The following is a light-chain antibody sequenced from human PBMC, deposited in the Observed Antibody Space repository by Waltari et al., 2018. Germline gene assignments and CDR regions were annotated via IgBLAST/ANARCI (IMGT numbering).Light chain of an antibody. Sequence: EIVLTQSPATLSLSPGERATLSCRASENINIFLDWYQQKPGQAPRLLISDASNRAAGVPARFSGSGSLTDFTLTISSLEPEDFGVYYCQQRTNWQSLSFGGWTRVEIK. CDR1: ENINIF. CDR3: QQRTNWQSLS. J-gene: IGKJ4*01. V-gene: IGKV3D-11*02. CDR2: DAS.